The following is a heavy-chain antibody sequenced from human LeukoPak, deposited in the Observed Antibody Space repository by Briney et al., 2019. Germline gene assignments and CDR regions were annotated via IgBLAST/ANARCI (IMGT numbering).Heavy chain of an antibody. V-gene: IGHV3-48*04. CDR2: ISSSGRTR. J-gene: IGHJ4*02. CDR3: ARDVIAYYYDSSGYPSFGY. CDR1: GFTCSPYN. Sequence: GSLRLSCAASGFTCSPYNLNWVRQAPGKGLEWVSHISSSGRTRYYAASVKGRFTISRDNAKNSLYLQMNSLRAEDTAVYYCARDVIAYYYDSSGYPSFGYWGQGTLVTVSS. D-gene: IGHD3-22*01.